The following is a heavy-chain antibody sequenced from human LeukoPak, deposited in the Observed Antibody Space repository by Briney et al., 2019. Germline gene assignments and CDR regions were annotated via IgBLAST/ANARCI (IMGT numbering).Heavy chain of an antibody. CDR3: ARDRGLHWFDP. Sequence: PGGSLRLSCAASGFTFSSYEMNWVRQAPGKGLEWVSYISSSGSTIYYADSVKGRFTISRDNTKNSLYLQMNSLRAEDTAVYYCARDRGLHWFDPWGQGTLVTVSS. J-gene: IGHJ5*02. CDR1: GFTFSSYE. V-gene: IGHV3-48*03. CDR2: ISSSGSTI. D-gene: IGHD4-11*01.